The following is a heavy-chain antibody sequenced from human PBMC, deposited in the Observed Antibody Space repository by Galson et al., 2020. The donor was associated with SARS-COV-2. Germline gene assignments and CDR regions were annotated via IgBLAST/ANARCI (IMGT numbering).Heavy chain of an antibody. V-gene: IGHV4-39*01. CDR3: ARHHSSGWYFDVGGDY. Sequence: SETLSLTCTVSGGSISSSSYYWGWIRQPPGKGLEWIGSIYYSGSTYYNPSLKSRVTISVDTSKNQFSLKLSSVTAADTAVYYCARHHSSGWYFDVGGDYWGQGTLVTVSS. D-gene: IGHD6-19*01. J-gene: IGHJ4*02. CDR2: IYYSGST. CDR1: GGSISSSSYY.